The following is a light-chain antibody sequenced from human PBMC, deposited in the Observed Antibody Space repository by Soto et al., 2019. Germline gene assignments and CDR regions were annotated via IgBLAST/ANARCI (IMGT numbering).Light chain of an antibody. CDR2: AAS. Sequence: DIQMTQSPSSLSASVGDRVTITCRASQSISSYLNWYQQKPGKAPKLLIYAASSLQSGVPSRFSGSEARTDFTLTISSLQPEDFSTYYCQQSYSTPRAFGQGTKLEIK. J-gene: IGKJ2*01. CDR1: QSISSY. V-gene: IGKV1-39*01. CDR3: QQSYSTPRA.